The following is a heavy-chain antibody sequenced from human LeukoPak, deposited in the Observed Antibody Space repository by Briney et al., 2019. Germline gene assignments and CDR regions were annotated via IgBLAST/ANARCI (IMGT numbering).Heavy chain of an antibody. CDR1: GFTFSSYD. Sequence: GGSLRLSCAASGFTFSSYDMNWVRQAPGKGLEWVSCISSSSYIYYADSVKGRFTISRDNAKNSLYLQMNSLRAEDTAVYYCARVDAFDLWGQGTMVTVSS. CDR2: ISSSSYI. CDR3: ARVDAFDL. V-gene: IGHV3-21*01. J-gene: IGHJ3*01.